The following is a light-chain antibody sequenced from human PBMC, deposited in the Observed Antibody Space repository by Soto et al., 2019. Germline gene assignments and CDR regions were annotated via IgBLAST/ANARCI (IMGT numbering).Light chain of an antibody. CDR1: QSVSSL. Sequence: EIVFTQSPATLSLSPGERATLSCRASQSVSSLLAWYPQKPGQAPRLLIYDASNRATGIPARFSGSGSGTDFTLTISSLEPEDFAVYYCQHRFNWPFTFGPGTKVDIK. V-gene: IGKV3-11*01. CDR2: DAS. CDR3: QHRFNWPFT. J-gene: IGKJ3*01.